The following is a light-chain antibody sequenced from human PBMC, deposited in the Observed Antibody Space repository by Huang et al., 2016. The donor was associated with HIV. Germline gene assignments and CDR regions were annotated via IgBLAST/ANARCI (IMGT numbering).Light chain of an antibody. CDR2: DAS. V-gene: IGKV1-17*03. J-gene: IGKJ2*01. CDR3: LQHKNGPYI. CDR1: QDISNY. Sequence: DIQMTQSPSALSASVGDRVTITCRSSQDISNYLVWFQQKPGGVPKRLIYDASKLESVVTSRFSGSGFGTEFTLTISSLQPENFVTYFCLQHKNGPYIFAQGTKLEI.